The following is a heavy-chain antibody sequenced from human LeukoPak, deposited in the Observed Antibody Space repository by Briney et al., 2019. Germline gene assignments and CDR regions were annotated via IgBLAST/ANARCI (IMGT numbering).Heavy chain of an antibody. CDR1: GACINSHW. CDR3: ARGSGTYDY. J-gene: IGHJ4*02. V-gene: IGHV4-59*08. D-gene: IGHD1-14*01. CDR2: IYYSGST. Sequence: SETFSLKCTVSGACINSHWWTWIRQSPGKTLEWIGYIYYSGSTNYNPSLKSRVTISVDMSKNQFSLNMTSVTAADTAVYYCARGSGTYDYWGQGTLVTVSS.